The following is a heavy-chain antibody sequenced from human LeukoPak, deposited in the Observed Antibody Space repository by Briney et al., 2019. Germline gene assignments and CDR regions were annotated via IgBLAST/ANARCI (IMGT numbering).Heavy chain of an antibody. CDR3: ARVGVVPAKRTPLDY. V-gene: IGHV1-2*02. D-gene: IGHD2-2*01. J-gene: IGHJ4*02. Sequence: SVKVSCKASGYTFTGYYMHWVRQAPGQGLEWMGWINPNSGGTNYAQKFQGRVTMTRDTSISTAYMELSRLRSDDTAVYYCARVGVVPAKRTPLDYWGQGTLVTVSS. CDR2: INPNSGGT. CDR1: GYTFTGYY.